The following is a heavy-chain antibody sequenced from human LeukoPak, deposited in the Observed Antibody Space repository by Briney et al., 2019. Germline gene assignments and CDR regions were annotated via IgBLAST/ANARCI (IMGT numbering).Heavy chain of an antibody. J-gene: IGHJ4*02. Sequence: GGSLRLSCAASGFNFSSHWMSWVRQAPGKGLEWMANIKQDGNKKYYVDSVKGRFTISRDNAKNSLYLQMKSLRAEDTAVYYCARDLVGGDYWGQGTLVTVSS. CDR1: GFNFSSHW. D-gene: IGHD3-16*01. V-gene: IGHV3-7*01. CDR3: ARDLVGGDY. CDR2: IKQDGNKK.